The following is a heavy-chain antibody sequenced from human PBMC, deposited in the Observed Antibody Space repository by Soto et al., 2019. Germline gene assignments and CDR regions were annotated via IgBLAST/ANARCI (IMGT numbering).Heavy chain of an antibody. D-gene: IGHD6-13*01. Sequence: GGSLRLACAASGFTFTRYSMNWVRQAPGKGLEWVSSISSSTSYIYYADSMKGRFTVSRDNAKNSLYLQMNSLRAEDTAVYYCAREGIAAAGQTFDYWGQGTLVTVSS. V-gene: IGHV3-21*01. J-gene: IGHJ4*02. CDR3: AREGIAAAGQTFDY. CDR2: ISSSTSYI. CDR1: GFTFTRYS.